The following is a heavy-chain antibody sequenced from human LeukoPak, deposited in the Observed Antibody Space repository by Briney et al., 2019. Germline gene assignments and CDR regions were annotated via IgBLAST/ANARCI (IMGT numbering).Heavy chain of an antibody. CDR1: GFTFSNAW. Sequence: GGSLRLSCAASGFTFSNAWMSWVRQAPGKGLEWVAMITPDGSEKYYVDSVKGLFTISRDNAKNSLYLQMTSLRAEDTAVYYCAREGASGVIPSYDFDYWGQGTLVTVSS. V-gene: IGHV3-7*01. CDR2: ITPDGSEK. D-gene: IGHD3-22*01. J-gene: IGHJ4*02. CDR3: AREGASGVIPSYDFDY.